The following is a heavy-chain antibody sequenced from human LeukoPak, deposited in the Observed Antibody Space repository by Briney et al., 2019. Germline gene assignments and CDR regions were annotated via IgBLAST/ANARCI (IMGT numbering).Heavy chain of an antibody. CDR3: ARGPNCSGGSCYRPTYYYYGMDV. CDR1: GGSFSGYY. V-gene: IGHV4-34*01. Sequence: PSETLSLTCAVYGGSFSGYYWSWIRQPPGKGLEWIGEINHSGSTNYNPSLKSRVTISVDTSKNQFSPKLSSVTAADTAVYYCARGPNCSGGSCYRPTYYYYGMDVWGQGTTVTVSS. J-gene: IGHJ6*02. D-gene: IGHD2-15*01. CDR2: INHSGST.